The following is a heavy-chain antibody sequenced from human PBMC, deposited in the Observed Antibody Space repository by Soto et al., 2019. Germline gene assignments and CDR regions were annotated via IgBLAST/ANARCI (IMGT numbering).Heavy chain of an antibody. J-gene: IGHJ4*02. Sequence: QVHLQESGPGLVKPSQTLSLTCTISGGAIREGGYYWTWIRQHPQRGLEWIGFIYHDGGIYYNAPFKSRVTLYVDDSQRFSLRLTSMTAADAAVYYCAAERGDTAATRFLVYWGQGTLVTVSS. CDR1: GGAIREGGYY. CDR2: IYHDGGI. CDR3: AAERGDTAATRFLVY. D-gene: IGHD5-18*01. V-gene: IGHV4-31*03.